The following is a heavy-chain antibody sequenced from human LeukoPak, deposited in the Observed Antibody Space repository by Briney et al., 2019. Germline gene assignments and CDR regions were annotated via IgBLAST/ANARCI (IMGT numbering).Heavy chain of an antibody. J-gene: IGHJ4*02. CDR2: ISYDGSNK. CDR3: ARDRGLTGTTAPGPY. V-gene: IGHV3-30-3*01. Sequence: GGSLRLPFAASGFTFSSYAMHWVRQAPGKGLEWVAVISYDGSNKYYADSVKGRFTISRDNAKNSLYLQMNSLRAGDTAVYYCARDRGLTGTTAPGPYWGQGTLVTVSS. CDR1: GFTFSSYA. D-gene: IGHD1-7*01.